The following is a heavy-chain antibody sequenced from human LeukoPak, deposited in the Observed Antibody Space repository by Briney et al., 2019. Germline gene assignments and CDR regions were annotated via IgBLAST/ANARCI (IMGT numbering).Heavy chain of an antibody. CDR1: GYTFTGYY. CDR2: MNPNSGNT. CDR3: ARGSRYCSSTSCYYYYYYYMDV. V-gene: IGHV1-8*03. D-gene: IGHD2-2*01. J-gene: IGHJ6*03. Sequence: GASVKVSCKASGYTFTGYYMHWVRQATGQGLEWMGWMNPNSGNTGYAQKFQGRVTITRNTSISTAYMELSSLRSEDTAVYYCARGSRYCSSTSCYYYYYYYMDVWGKGTTVTVSS.